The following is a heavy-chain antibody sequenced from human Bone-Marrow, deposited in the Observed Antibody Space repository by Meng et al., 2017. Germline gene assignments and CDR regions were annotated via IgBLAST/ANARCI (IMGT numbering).Heavy chain of an antibody. D-gene: IGHD2-15*01. CDR2: IDPKNGDT. J-gene: IGHJ3*02. Sequence: ASVKVSCKPSGYNFPDYYIHWLRQAPGQGLEWMGRIDPKNGDTHYAQKFQGRVTMTGDTSISTAYMDLSGLRSDDTAVYYCAREVNNIVVAVAATRSRGAFDIWGQGTMVTVSS. CDR3: AREVNNIVVAVAATRSRGAFDI. V-gene: IGHV1-2*06. CDR1: GYNFPDYY.